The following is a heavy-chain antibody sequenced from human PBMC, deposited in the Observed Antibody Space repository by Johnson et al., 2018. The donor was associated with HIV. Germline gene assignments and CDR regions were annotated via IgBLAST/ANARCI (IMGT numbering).Heavy chain of an antibody. CDR2: ISWNGGNI. CDR3: AKYMMGVDYGDYDEAAFDI. V-gene: IGHV3-9*01. CDR1: GFTFDDYA. D-gene: IGHD4-17*01. J-gene: IGHJ3*02. Sequence: VLLLESGGGLVQPGRSLRVSCAASGFTFDDYAMHWVRQGPGKGLEWVSGISWNGGNIGYADSVKGRFTVSRDNAKNLLYLQMNSLREEDTALYYCAKYMMGVDYGDYDEAAFDIWGQGTMVTVSS.